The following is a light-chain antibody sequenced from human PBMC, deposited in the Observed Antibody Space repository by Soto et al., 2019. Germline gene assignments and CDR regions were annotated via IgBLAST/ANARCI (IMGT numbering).Light chain of an antibody. J-gene: IGLJ2*01. CDR1: RSNIKSNT. CDR2: NDN. V-gene: IGLV1-44*01. Sequence: QSVLTQPPSASGTPGQRVTLSCSGSRSNIKSNTVYWYQQFPGTAPTVLIYNDNQRPSGVPARFSGSKSGTSASLAISGLQFEDEADYYCAAWDDSLNGAVFGEGTKLTVL. CDR3: AAWDDSLNGAV.